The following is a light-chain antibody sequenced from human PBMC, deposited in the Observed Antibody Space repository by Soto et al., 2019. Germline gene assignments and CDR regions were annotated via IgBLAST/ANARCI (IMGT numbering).Light chain of an antibody. Sequence: QSALTQPASVSGSPGQSITISCTGTSSDVGGYNYVSWYQQHPGKAPKLMIYDVSNRPSGVSNRFSGSKSGNTASLTISGLQAEDEADYYCSSYTSSSFFFGGGPQLTVL. CDR3: SSYTSSSFF. J-gene: IGLJ2*01. CDR1: SSDVGGYNY. CDR2: DVS. V-gene: IGLV2-14*01.